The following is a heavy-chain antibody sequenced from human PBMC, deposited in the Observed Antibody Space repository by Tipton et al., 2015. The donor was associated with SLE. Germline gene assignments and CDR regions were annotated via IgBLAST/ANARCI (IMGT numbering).Heavy chain of an antibody. J-gene: IGHJ4*02. CDR1: GGSISSSY. CDR2: IYYGGTT. V-gene: IGHV4-59*01. D-gene: IGHD3-3*01. CDR3: ARRDFWGNFFDY. Sequence: TLSLTCTVSGGSISSSYWSWIRQPPGKRLEWTGYIYYGGTTSYNPSLKSRVTISVDTSKNQVSLRLTSVTAADTAVYYCARRDFWGNFFDYWGQGTLVAVSS.